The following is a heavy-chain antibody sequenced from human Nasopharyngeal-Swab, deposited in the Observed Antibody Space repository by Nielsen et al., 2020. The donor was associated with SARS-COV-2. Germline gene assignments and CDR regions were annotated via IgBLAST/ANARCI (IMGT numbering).Heavy chain of an antibody. J-gene: IGHJ4*02. V-gene: IGHV5-51*01. CDR2: IYPGDSDT. CDR3: ARHFRGTYYYDSSGYTPLDY. D-gene: IGHD3-22*01. Sequence: VRQMPGKGLEWMGIIYPGDSDTRYSPSFQGQVTISADKSISTAYLQWSSLKASDTAMYYCARHFRGTYYYDSSGYTPLDYWGQGDRVTVSS.